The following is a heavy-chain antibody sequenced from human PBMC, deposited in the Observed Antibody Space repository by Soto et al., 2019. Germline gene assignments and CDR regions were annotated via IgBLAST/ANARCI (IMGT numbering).Heavy chain of an antibody. CDR2: IIPIFGTA. J-gene: IGHJ3*02. V-gene: IGHV1-69*01. D-gene: IGHD3-22*01. CDR1: GGTFSSDA. Sequence: QVQLVQSGAEVKKPGSSVKVSCKASGGTFSSDAISWVRQAPGQGLEWMGGIIPIFGTANYAQKFQGRVTITADESTSTAYIELSSLRSEDTAVYYCARDLVEEYDSTSLLAFDIWGQGAMVTVSS. CDR3: ARDLVEEYDSTSLLAFDI.